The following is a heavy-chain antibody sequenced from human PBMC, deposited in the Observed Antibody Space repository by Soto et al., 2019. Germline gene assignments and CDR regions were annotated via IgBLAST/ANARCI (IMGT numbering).Heavy chain of an antibody. CDR1: GGSISSYY. V-gene: IGHV4-59*08. Sequence: QVQLQESGPGLVKPSETLSLTCTVSGGSISSYYWSWIRQPPGKGLEWIGYIYYSGSTNYNPSLKSRVTISVDTSKNQFSLKLSSVTAADTAVYYCARRGNVDIVYGVWFDPWGQGTLVTVSS. D-gene: IGHD5-12*01. CDR2: IYYSGST. J-gene: IGHJ5*02. CDR3: ARRGNVDIVYGVWFDP.